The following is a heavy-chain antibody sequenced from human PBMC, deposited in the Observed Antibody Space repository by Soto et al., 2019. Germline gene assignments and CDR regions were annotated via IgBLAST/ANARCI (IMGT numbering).Heavy chain of an antibody. CDR2: ISGSGGST. CDR1: GFTFSSYA. Sequence: EVQLLESGGGLVQPGGSLRLSCAASGFTFSSYAMSWVRQAPGKGLEWVSAISGSGGSTYYADSVKGRFTISRDNSKNTLYLQMNTLRAEDTAVYYCAKDLGYCSSTRCYSGLDYWVQGTLVTVSS. J-gene: IGHJ4*02. CDR3: AKDLGYCSSTRCYSGLDY. V-gene: IGHV3-23*01. D-gene: IGHD2-2*01.